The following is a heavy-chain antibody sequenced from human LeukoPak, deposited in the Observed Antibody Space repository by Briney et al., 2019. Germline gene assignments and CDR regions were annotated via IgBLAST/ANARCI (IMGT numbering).Heavy chain of an antibody. J-gene: IGHJ6*03. CDR1: GVASDDYA. D-gene: IGHD4-17*01. V-gene: IGHV3-9*02. Sequence: GGSLRPSCSASGVASDDYAMRWFRQAPGEGLEGFTGISWNSGSIGYADSVKGRFTISRDNAKNSLYLQMNSLRAEDTALYYCAKDMYGDHGYYHMDVWGKGTTVTVSS. CDR2: ISWNSGSI. CDR3: AKDMYGDHGYYHMDV.